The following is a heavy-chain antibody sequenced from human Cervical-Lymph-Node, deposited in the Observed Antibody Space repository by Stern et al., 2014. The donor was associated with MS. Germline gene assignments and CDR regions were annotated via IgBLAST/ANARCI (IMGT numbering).Heavy chain of an antibody. CDR1: GGTFSSIE. CDR2: ISPLFGTT. J-gene: IGHJ4*02. V-gene: IGHV1-69*01. D-gene: IGHD6-13*01. Sequence: VQLVESGAEVKQPGSSMKVSCKASGGTFSSIEISWVRQAPGQGLEWLGGISPLFGTTNYAQQVQGRVTIVADESTNKVNMELSRLRSEDTAVYYCVRDQGGIAASWGQGTLVTVSS. CDR3: VRDQGGIAAS.